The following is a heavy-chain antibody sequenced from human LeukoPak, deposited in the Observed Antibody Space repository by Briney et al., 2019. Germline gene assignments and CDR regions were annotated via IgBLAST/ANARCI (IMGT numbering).Heavy chain of an antibody. Sequence: GGSLRLSCAASGFTFSSYAMSWVRQAPGKGLEWVSAISGSGGSTYYADSAKGRFTISRDNSKNTLYLQMNSLRAEDTAVYYCAKDRVPYGSGSYYNGPDAFDIWGQGTMVTVSS. J-gene: IGHJ3*02. CDR3: AKDRVPYGSGSYYNGPDAFDI. V-gene: IGHV3-23*01. D-gene: IGHD3-10*01. CDR2: ISGSGGST. CDR1: GFTFSSYA.